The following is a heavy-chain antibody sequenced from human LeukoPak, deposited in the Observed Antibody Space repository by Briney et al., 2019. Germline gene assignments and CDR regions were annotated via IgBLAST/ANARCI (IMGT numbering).Heavy chain of an antibody. V-gene: IGHV3-33*01. CDR1: GFTFSSYG. J-gene: IGHJ4*02. D-gene: IGHD1-26*01. Sequence: PGGSLRLSCAASGFTFSSYGMHWVRQAPGKGLEWVAVIWYDGSNKYYADSVKGRFTISRDNSKNTLYLQMNNLRAEDTAVYYCARGPRGYSGSPSYYFAYLVQGSLVSVPS. CDR2: IWYDGSNK. CDR3: ARGPRGYSGSPSYYFAY.